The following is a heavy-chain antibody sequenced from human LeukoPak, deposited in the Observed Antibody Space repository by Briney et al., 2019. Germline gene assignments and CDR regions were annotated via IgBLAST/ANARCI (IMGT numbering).Heavy chain of an antibody. J-gene: IGHJ4*02. CDR1: GFAFGRYA. D-gene: IGHD6-25*01. CDR2: MFCSGGSA. Sequence: GGSLRLSCAASGFAFGRYAMYWVRQPPGKGLEWVSGMFCSGGSAHFADSVKGRSTLSRDNPKNTVYLEMNSLRAEDTAVYYCAKTTVGYSSGRFPGWPADYWGQGTLVTVSS. CDR3: AKTTVGYSSGRFPGWPADY. V-gene: IGHV3-23*01.